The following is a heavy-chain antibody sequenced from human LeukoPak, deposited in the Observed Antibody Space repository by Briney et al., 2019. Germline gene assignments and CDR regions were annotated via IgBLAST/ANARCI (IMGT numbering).Heavy chain of an antibody. CDR3: AKSRSGSANWALRIFDN. V-gene: IGHV3-30-3*02. J-gene: IGHJ4*02. D-gene: IGHD3-10*01. CDR1: GFTFSSYA. CDR2: ISYDGSNK. Sequence: PGGSLRLSRAASGFTFSSYAMHWVRQAPGKGLEWVAVISYDGSNKYYADSVKGRFTISRDNSKNTLYLQMNSLRAEDTAVYYCAKSRSGSANWALRIFDNWGQGTLVSVSS.